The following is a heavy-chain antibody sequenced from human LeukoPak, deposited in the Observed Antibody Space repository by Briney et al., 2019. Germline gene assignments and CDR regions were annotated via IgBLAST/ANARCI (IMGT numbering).Heavy chain of an antibody. J-gene: IGHJ4*02. CDR1: GSYW. CDR2: INSDGSWT. D-gene: IGHD2-2*01. V-gene: IGHV3-74*01. CDR3: ARNGGCSSTSCYSEGLFDY. Sequence: GGSLRLSCAASGSYWMHWVRQAPGKGLVWVSHINSDGSWTSYADSVKGRFTISRDNAKNSLYLQMNSLRDEDTAVYYCARNGGCSSTSCYSEGLFDYWGQGTLVTVSS.